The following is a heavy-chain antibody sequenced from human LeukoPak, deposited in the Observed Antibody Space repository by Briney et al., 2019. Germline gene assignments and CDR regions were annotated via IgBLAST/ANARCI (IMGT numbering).Heavy chain of an antibody. CDR3: AKERGEWLVKMGWYFDL. Sequence: GSLRLSCAASGFTFSSYGMHWVRQAPGKGLEWVAFIRYDGSNKYYADSVKGRFTISRDNSKNTLYLQMNSLRAEDTAVYYCAKERGEWLVKMGWYFDLWGRGTLVTVSS. D-gene: IGHD6-19*01. CDR2: IRYDGSNK. J-gene: IGHJ2*01. CDR1: GFTFSSYG. V-gene: IGHV3-30*02.